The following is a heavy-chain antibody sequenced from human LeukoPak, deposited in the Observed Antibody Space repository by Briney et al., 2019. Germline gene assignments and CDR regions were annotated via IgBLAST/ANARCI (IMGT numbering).Heavy chain of an antibody. Sequence: GGSLRLSCAASGFTFSSYSMNWVRQAPGKGLEWVSSISSSSSYIYYADSVKGRFTISRDNAKNSLYLQMNTLRAEDTAVYYCARLDEYSSSSDFDYWGQGTLVTVSS. CDR2: ISSSSSYI. V-gene: IGHV3-21*04. J-gene: IGHJ4*02. CDR3: ARLDEYSSSSDFDY. D-gene: IGHD6-6*01. CDR1: GFTFSSYS.